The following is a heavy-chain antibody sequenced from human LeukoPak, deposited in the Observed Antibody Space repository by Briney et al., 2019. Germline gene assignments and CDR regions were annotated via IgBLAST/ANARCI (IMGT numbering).Heavy chain of an antibody. CDR3: ARKREDYSLDY. D-gene: IGHD4-11*01. Sequence: GSSVKVSCKASGGTFSSYTISWVRQAPRQGLEWMGRIIPILGIANYAQKFQGRVTITADKSTSTAYMELSSLRSEDTAVYYCARKREDYSLDYWGQGTLVTVSS. V-gene: IGHV1-69*02. CDR2: IIPILGIA. J-gene: IGHJ4*02. CDR1: GGTFSSYT.